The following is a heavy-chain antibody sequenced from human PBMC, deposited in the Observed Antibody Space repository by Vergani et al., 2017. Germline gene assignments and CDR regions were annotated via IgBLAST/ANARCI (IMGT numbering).Heavy chain of an antibody. CDR1: GFTFNHYA. CDR3: AKANPRNSGYDYLYYHHAMDV. J-gene: IGHJ6*02. Sequence: EVQLLESGGDLVQPGGSLRLSCAASGFTFNHYAMNWVRQAPGKGLEWVSGISGSGGSTYYAGSVKGRFTISRDSSKNPLYLQMNSLSAGDTAVYYCAKANPRNSGYDYLYYHHAMDVWGQGTTVTVSS. D-gene: IGHD5-12*01. CDR2: ISGSGGST. V-gene: IGHV3-23*01.